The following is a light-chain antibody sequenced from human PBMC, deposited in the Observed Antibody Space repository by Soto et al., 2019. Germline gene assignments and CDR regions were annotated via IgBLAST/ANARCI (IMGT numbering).Light chain of an antibody. Sequence: QSVLTQPASVSGSPGQSITISCAGTMRDIGAYNLVSWYQQHPGKAPQLIIYEVRNRPSGISFRFSGSKSANTASLTISGLQAEDEADYYCSSFTSNSTLIFGGGTKVTVL. CDR2: EVR. CDR1: MRDIGAYNL. J-gene: IGLJ2*01. CDR3: SSFTSNSTLI. V-gene: IGLV2-14*03.